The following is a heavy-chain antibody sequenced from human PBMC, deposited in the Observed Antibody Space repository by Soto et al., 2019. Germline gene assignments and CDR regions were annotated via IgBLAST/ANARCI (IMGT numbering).Heavy chain of an antibody. J-gene: IGHJ5*02. CDR2: IDPVDSYV. V-gene: IGHV5-10-1*01. Sequence: PGESLKISCKTSGFSFTNYWISWVRHVPGKGLEWMGNIDPVDSYVNYSPSFQGHVTFSVDTSISTAFLHWCSLQASDSATYFCAGIESIARNWFDPWGQGTLVTVSS. D-gene: IGHD6-13*01. CDR1: GFSFTNYW. CDR3: AGIESIARNWFDP.